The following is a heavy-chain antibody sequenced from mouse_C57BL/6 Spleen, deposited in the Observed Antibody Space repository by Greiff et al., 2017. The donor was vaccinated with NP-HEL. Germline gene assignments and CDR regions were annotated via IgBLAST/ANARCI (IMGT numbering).Heavy chain of an antibody. Sequence: VQLQQSGPELVKPGASVKISCKASGYSFTDYNMNWVKKRKGKSLEWIGVINPNYGTTSYNQKFKGKATLTVDQSSSTAYMQLNSLTSEDSAVYYCASSYYSNLAWFAYWGQGTLVTVSA. V-gene: IGHV1-39*01. CDR3: ASSYYSNLAWFAY. CDR2: INPNYGTT. J-gene: IGHJ3*01. D-gene: IGHD2-5*01. CDR1: GYSFTDYN.